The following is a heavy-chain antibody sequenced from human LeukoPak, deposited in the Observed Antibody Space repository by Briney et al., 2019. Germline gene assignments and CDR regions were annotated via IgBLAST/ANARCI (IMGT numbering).Heavy chain of an antibody. J-gene: IGHJ4*02. Sequence: ASVKVSCKASGYTFTGYYMHWVRQAPGQGLEWMGWINPNSGGTNYAQKFQGWVTMTRDTSISTAYMELSSLTSDDTAVYYCARARGGPAYYFDYWGQGTLVTVSS. D-gene: IGHD3-10*01. V-gene: IGHV1-2*04. CDR3: ARARGGPAYYFDY. CDR1: GYTFTGYY. CDR2: INPNSGGT.